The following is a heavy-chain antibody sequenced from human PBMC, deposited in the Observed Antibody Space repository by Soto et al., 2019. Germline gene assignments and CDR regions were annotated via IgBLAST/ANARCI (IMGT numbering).Heavy chain of an antibody. CDR2: IRVRNGDT. Sequence: ASVKVSCKASGYIFTSNDITWVRQAPGQGLEWMGWIRVRNGDTHYAPKFRGRVTVTRDTSTSTAYMELRSLRSDDTAVYYCAREWGTWFEGVIGPGDYWGKGTLVTVS. D-gene: IGHD3-3*01. J-gene: IGHJ4*02. V-gene: IGHV1-18*01. CDR3: AREWGTWFEGVIGPGDY. CDR1: GYIFTSND.